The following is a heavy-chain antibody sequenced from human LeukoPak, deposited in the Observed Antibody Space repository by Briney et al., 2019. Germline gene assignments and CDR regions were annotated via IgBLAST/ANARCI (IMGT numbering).Heavy chain of an antibody. J-gene: IGHJ5*02. CDR2: IYYSGST. CDR1: SGSISSYF. D-gene: IGHD6-19*01. Sequence: SETLSLTCTVSSGSISSYFWSWIRQPPGKGLEWIGDIYYSGSTNYSPSLKSRVTISVDTSKHQFSLKLSSVAAADTAVYYSARAVAGTSWFDPWGQGTLVTVSS. V-gene: IGHV4-59*01. CDR3: ARAVAGTSWFDP.